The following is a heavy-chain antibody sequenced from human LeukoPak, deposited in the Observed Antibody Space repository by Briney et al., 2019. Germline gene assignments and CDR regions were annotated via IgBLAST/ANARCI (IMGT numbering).Heavy chain of an antibody. CDR1: GGSMTNLY. J-gene: IGHJ6*02. Sequence: PSETLSLTRSVSGGSMTNLYCTWIRQPPGKGLELIGDIYDSWSTRYNTSLESRVTISVDTTKNQFSLKLSSVTAADTGVDYCAKWGSTNFYYGDVWSQGTTVTVCS. V-gene: IGHV4-59*01. CDR3: AKWGSTNFYYGDV. CDR2: IYDSWST. D-gene: IGHD2/OR15-2a*01.